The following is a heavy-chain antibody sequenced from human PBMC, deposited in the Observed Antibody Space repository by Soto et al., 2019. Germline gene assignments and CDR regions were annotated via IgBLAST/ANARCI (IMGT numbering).Heavy chain of an antibody. J-gene: IGHJ6*02. V-gene: IGHV3-33*01. CDR1: GFTFSTYG. Sequence: QVQLVESGGGVLQPGRSLRLSCAASGFTFSTYGMHWVRQAPGKGLEWVAIMWYDGNNKFYADSVKGRFTISRDNSKNALYLQMHSLRVEDTAVYYCARAVEMATITYYYYHGMDVWGQGTTVTVSS. CDR2: MWYDGNNK. D-gene: IGHD5-12*01. CDR3: ARAVEMATITYYYYHGMDV.